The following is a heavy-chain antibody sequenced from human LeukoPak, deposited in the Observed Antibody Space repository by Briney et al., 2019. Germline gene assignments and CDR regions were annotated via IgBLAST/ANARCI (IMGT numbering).Heavy chain of an antibody. CDR1: GFTFGDYA. CDR3: TRDAPALDYGDYADYQYYFDY. D-gene: IGHD4-17*01. CDR2: IRSKAYGGTT. J-gene: IGHJ4*02. V-gene: IGHV3-49*03. Sequence: GGSLRLSCTASGFTFGDYAMSWFRQAPGKGLEWVGFIRSKAYGGTTEYAASVKGRFTISRDDSKSIAYLQMNSLKTEDTAVYYCTRDAPALDYGDYADYQYYFDYWGQGTLVTVSS.